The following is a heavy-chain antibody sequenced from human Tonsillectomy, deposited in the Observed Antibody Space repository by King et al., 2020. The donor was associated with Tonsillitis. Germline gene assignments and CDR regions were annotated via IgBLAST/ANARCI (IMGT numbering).Heavy chain of an antibody. J-gene: IGHJ6*02. CDR2: IFYSGST. CDR3: ARDPNDWNYEGNGLDV. CDR1: GGSIRNYY. Sequence: QLQESGPGLVTPSETLSLTCTVSGGSIRNYYWSWIRQPPGKGLEWIGYIFYSGSTKYNPSLKSRVTISVDTSKNQFSLKMYSVTAADTAGYYCARDPNDWNYEGNGLDVWGQGTTVTVSS. D-gene: IGHD1-7*01. V-gene: IGHV4-59*01.